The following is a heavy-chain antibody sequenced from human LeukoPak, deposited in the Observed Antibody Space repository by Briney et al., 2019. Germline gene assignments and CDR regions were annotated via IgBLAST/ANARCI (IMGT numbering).Heavy chain of an antibody. D-gene: IGHD2-21*02. J-gene: IGHJ4*02. CDR1: GYTFTSYY. V-gene: IGHV1-46*01. Sequence: ASVKVSCKASGYTFTSYYMHWVRQAPGQGLEWMGIINPSGGSTSYAQKFQGRVTMTRDTSITTVDMELRSLRSDDTAVYYCARGDVGYCGADCYSFKDYWGQGTLVTVSS. CDR2: INPSGGST. CDR3: ARGDVGYCGADCYSFKDY.